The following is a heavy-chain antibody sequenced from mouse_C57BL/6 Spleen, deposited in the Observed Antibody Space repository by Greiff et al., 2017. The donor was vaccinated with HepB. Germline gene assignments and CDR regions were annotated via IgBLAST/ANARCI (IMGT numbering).Heavy chain of an antibody. D-gene: IGHD1-1*01. J-gene: IGHJ3*01. CDR2: IDPSDSYT. CDR1: GYTFTSYW. V-gene: IGHV1-50*01. CDR3: ARSNTTVVAPGFAY. Sequence: QVQLQQPGAELVKPGASVKLSCKASGYTFTSYWMQWVKQRPGQGLEWIGEIDPSDSYTSYNQKCKGKATLTVDTSNSTAYMQLSSLTSEDSAVYYCARSNTTVVAPGFAYWDQGTLVTVSA.